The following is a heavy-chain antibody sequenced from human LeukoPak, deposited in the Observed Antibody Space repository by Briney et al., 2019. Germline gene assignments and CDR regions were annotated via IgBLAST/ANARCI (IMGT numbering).Heavy chain of an antibody. V-gene: IGHV3-9*01. J-gene: IGHJ4*02. D-gene: IGHD1-26*01. CDR1: GFTFADFA. CDR3: AKDGLLTSDYKPLDY. CDR2: ISWNSGSI. Sequence: QTGGSLRLSCAASGFTFADFAMHWVRQAPGKGLEWVSGISWNSGSIGYADSVKGRFTISRDNAKNSLYLQMNSLRAEDTALYYCAKDGLLTSDYKPLDYWGQGTLVTVSS.